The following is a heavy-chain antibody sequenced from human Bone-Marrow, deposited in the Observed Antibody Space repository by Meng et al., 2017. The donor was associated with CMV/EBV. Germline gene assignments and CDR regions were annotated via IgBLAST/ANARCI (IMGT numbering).Heavy chain of an antibody. CDR2: ISAYNGDT. V-gene: IGHV1-18*01. D-gene: IGHD6-13*01. CDR1: GGTFSSYA. CDR3: ARCSTSYPPTWFDP. J-gene: IGHJ5*02. Sequence: ASVKVSCKASGGTFSSYAISWVRQAPGQGPEWLGWISAYNGDTNYAQKFQGRVTMTTDTSTSTAYMELRRLRSDDTAVYYCARCSTSYPPTWFDPWGQGNLVTVAS.